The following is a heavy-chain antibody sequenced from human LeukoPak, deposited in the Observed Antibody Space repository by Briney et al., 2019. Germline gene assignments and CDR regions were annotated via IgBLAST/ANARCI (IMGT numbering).Heavy chain of an antibody. D-gene: IGHD4-17*01. J-gene: IGHJ4*02. CDR3: ARDPVTFPTEFDY. Sequence: GGSLRLSCAASGFTFSSYSMNWVRQAPGKGLEWVSSISSSSSHIYYADSVKGRFTISRDNAKNSLYLQMNSLRAEDTAVYYRARDPVTFPTEFDYWGQGTLVTVSS. CDR1: GFTFSSYS. V-gene: IGHV3-21*03. CDR2: ISSSSSHI.